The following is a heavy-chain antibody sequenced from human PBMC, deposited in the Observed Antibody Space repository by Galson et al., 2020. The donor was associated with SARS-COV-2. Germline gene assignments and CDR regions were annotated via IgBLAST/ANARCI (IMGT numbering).Heavy chain of an antibody. Sequence: ASVKVSCKVSGYTLTELSMHWVRQAPGKGLEWMGGFDPEDGETIYAQKFQGRVTMTEDTSTDTAYMELSSLRSEDTAVYCCATGPPYCSSTSCYPNWFDPWGQGTLVTVSS. V-gene: IGHV1-24*01. J-gene: IGHJ5*02. CDR1: GYTLTELS. CDR3: ATGPPYCSSTSCYPNWFDP. D-gene: IGHD2-2*01. CDR2: FDPEDGET.